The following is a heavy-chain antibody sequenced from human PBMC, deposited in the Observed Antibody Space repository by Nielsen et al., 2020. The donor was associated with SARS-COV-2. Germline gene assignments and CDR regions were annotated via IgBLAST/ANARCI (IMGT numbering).Heavy chain of an antibody. CDR3: ARTSLYYGSGSRYFDY. CDR1: GFTFSNYG. CDR2: IWYDGSNK. J-gene: IGHJ4*02. D-gene: IGHD3-10*01. V-gene: IGHV3-33*08. Sequence: GGSLRLSCAVSGFTFSNYGMHWVRQAPGKGLEWVAVIWYDGSNKYYADSVKGRFTISRDNSKNTLYLQMNSLRAEDTAVYYCARTSLYYGSGSRYFDYWGQGTLVTVSS.